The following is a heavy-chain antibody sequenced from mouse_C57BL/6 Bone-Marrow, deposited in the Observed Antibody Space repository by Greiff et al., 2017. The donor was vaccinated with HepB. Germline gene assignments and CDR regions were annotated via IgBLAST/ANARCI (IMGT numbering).Heavy chain of an antibody. J-gene: IGHJ3*01. CDR1: GFTFSDYG. V-gene: IGHV5-17*01. D-gene: IGHD1-1*01. CDR3: ARCTTVVARDCSFAY. CDR2: ISSGSSTI. Sequence: EVKVVESGGGLVKPGGSLKLSCAASGFTFSDYGMHWVRQAPEKGLEWVAYISSGSSTIYYADTVKGRFTISRDNAKNTLFLQMTSLRSEDTAMYYCARCTTVVARDCSFAYWGQGTLVTVSA.